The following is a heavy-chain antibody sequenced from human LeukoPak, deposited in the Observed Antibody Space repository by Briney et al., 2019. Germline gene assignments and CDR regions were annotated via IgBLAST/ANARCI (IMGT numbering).Heavy chain of an antibody. J-gene: IGHJ2*01. CDR1: GGSISSGGDY. V-gene: IGHV4-31*03. CDR2: IFYSGIT. Sequence: SQTLSLTCTVSGGSISSGGDYWSWIRQHREKGLEWIGNIFYSGITFYNPSLKSRVTISVDTSKNQFSLKLSSVTAADTAVYYCARKSRGYTYWYFDLWGRGTLVTVSS. CDR3: ARKSRGYTYWYFDL. D-gene: IGHD6-25*01.